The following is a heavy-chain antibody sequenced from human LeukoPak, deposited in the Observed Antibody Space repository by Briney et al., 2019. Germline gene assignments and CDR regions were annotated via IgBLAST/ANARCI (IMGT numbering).Heavy chain of an antibody. Sequence: GSLRLSCAGSGFTFSDYYMSWIRQPAGKGLEWIGRIYTSGSTNYNPSLKSRVTISVDTSKNQFSLKLSSVTAADTAVYYCARVNGDHAAYYYYMDVWGKGTTVTVSS. CDR3: ARVNGDHAAYYYYMDV. V-gene: IGHV4-4*07. D-gene: IGHD4-17*01. CDR1: GFTFSDYY. J-gene: IGHJ6*03. CDR2: IYTSGST.